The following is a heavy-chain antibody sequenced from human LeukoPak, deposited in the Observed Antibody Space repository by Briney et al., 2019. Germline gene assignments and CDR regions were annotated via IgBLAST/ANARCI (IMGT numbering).Heavy chain of an antibody. D-gene: IGHD1-14*01. CDR3: ASSRAPNPPDY. J-gene: IGHJ4*02. CDR2: ISSSSYI. V-gene: IGHV3-21*01. CDR1: GFTFSSYS. Sequence: NTGGSLRLSCAASGFTFSSYSMNWVRQAPGKGLEWVSSISSSSYIYYADSVKGRFTISRDNAKNSLYLQMNCLRAEDTAVYYCASSRAPNPPDYWGQGTLVTVSS.